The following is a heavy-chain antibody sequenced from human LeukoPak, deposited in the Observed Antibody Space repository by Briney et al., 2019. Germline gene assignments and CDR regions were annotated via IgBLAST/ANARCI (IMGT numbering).Heavy chain of an antibody. Sequence: ASVKVSCKASGYTFTSYDINWVRQATGRGLEWMGWMNPNSGNTGYAQKFQGRVTMTRNTSISTAYMELSRLRSDDTAVYYCARDMGSGWTSDYWGQGTLVTVSS. J-gene: IGHJ4*02. V-gene: IGHV1-8*01. CDR3: ARDMGSGWTSDY. D-gene: IGHD6-19*01. CDR2: MNPNSGNT. CDR1: GYTFTSYD.